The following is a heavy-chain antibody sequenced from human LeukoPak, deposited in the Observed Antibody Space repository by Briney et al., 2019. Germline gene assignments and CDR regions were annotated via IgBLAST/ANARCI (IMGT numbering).Heavy chain of an antibody. CDR1: GFTFNNYG. J-gene: IGHJ6*03. D-gene: IGHD3-10*01. CDR2: IRYNGNNQ. V-gene: IGHV3-30*02. Sequence: WGPLRLSCAASGFTFNNYGMHWVRQAPGKGLEWVAFIRYNGNNQYYADSAKGRFTISRDNSKNTLYLQMNSLKGDDTAVYYCAKDSAFYYIDVWGKGTTVIISS. CDR3: AKDSAFYYIDV.